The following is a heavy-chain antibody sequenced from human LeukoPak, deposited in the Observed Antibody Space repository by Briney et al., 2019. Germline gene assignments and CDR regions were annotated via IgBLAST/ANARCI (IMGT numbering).Heavy chain of an antibody. D-gene: IGHD5-24*01. J-gene: IGHJ4*02. CDR1: GGTFSSYA. CDR3: ARSQMATAYFDY. Sequence: ASVKVSCKASGGTFSSYAISWVRQAPGQGLEWMGRIIPILGIANYAQKFQGRVTITADKSTSTAYMELSSLRPEDTAVYYCARSQMATAYFDYWGQGTLVTVSS. CDR2: IIPILGIA. V-gene: IGHV1-69*04.